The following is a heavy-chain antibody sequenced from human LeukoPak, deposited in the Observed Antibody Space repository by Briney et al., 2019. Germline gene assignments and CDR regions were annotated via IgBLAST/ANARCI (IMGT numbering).Heavy chain of an antibody. CDR3: AKDSKGLLWLFY. Sequence: TGGSLRLSCAASGFTFSSYAMSWVRQAPGKGLEWVSAISGSGGSTYYADSVKGRFTISRDNSKNTLYLQMNSLRAEDTAVYYCAKDSKGLLWLFYWGQGTLVTVSS. V-gene: IGHV3-23*01. J-gene: IGHJ4*02. CDR1: GFTFSSYA. D-gene: IGHD3-10*01. CDR2: ISGSGGST.